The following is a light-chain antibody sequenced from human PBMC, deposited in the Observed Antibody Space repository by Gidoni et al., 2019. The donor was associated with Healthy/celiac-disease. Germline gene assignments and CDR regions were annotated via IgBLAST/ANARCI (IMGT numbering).Light chain of an antibody. CDR3: QQRSNWLT. CDR1: QSVSSY. CDR2: DAS. J-gene: IGKJ4*01. Sequence: VLPQSPATLSLSPGERATLSCRASQSVSSYLAWYQQKPGQAPRLLIYDASNRATGIPARFSGSGSGTDFTLTISSLEPEDFAVYYCQQRSNWLTFGGXTKVEIK. V-gene: IGKV3-11*01.